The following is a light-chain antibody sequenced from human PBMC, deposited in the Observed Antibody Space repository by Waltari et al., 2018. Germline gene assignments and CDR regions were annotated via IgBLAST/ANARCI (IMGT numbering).Light chain of an antibody. V-gene: IGKV3-11*01. CDR1: QSVSSD. CDR2: DAS. J-gene: IGKJ4*01. Sequence: EIVLTQSPATLSFSPGERATLSCRASQSVSSDLAWFLQKPGQAPRLLIYDASDRATGIPARFSGSGSGTDFTLTISSLEPEDFAVYYCQQRSNWPFTFGGGTKVEIK. CDR3: QQRSNWPFT.